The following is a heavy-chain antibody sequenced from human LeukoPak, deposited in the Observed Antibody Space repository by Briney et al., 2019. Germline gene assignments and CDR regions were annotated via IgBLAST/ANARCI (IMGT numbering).Heavy chain of an antibody. Sequence: GGSLRLSCAASGFTVSSNFMSWVRQAPGKGLEGVSVIYSGGTTYYADSGKGRFTISRDISKNTLHLQMNSLRAEDAAVYYCARDGYGYNYMDVWGRGTTVTVSS. CDR1: GFTVSSNF. D-gene: IGHD5-12*01. V-gene: IGHV3-53*01. J-gene: IGHJ6*03. CDR2: IYSGGTT. CDR3: ARDGYGYNYMDV.